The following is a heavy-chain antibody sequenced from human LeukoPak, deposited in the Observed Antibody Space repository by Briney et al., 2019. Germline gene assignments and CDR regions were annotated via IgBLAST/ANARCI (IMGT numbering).Heavy chain of an antibody. CDR3: ARVSRDSSGYYYY. D-gene: IGHD3-22*01. CDR2: ISGSGGST. J-gene: IGHJ4*02. Sequence: GGSLRLSCSASGFTFSSYAMSWVRQAPGKGLEGVSAISGSGGSTYYADSVKGRFTISRDNSKNTRYLQMNSLRAEDTAVYYCARVSRDSSGYYYYWGQGTLVTVSS. V-gene: IGHV3-23*01. CDR1: GFTFSSYA.